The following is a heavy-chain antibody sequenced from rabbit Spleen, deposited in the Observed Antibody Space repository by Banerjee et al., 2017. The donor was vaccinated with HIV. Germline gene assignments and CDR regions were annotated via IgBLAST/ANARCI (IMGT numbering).Heavy chain of an antibody. CDR3: VRREGTGSYSMPM. CDR2: IEPIFGNT. D-gene: IGHD1-1*01. Sequence: QEQLVESGGGLVQPGGSLKLSCKASGFDFSSYGVSWVRQAPGKGLEWIGYIEPIFGNTYYANWVNGRFTISSHNAQNTLYLQLSSLTAADTATYFCVRREGTGSYSMPMWGPGTLVTVS. CDR1: GFDFSSYG. V-gene: IGHV1S47*01. J-gene: IGHJ4*01.